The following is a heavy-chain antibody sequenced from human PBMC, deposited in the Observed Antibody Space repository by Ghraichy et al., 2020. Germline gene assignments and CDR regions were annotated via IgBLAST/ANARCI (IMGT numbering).Heavy chain of an antibody. D-gene: IGHD1-14*01. CDR2: IYHSGST. CDR1: GYSISSGYY. CDR3: ARDGGQNTVVNRNGGFSTYAMDV. J-gene: IGHJ6*02. V-gene: IGHV4-38-2*02. Sequence: SQTLSLTCDVSGYSISSGYYWGWIRQPPGKGLEWIGSIYHSGSTYYNPSLLSRVIISVDASKNKFSLKMDSVSAADTAVYYCARDGGQNTVVNRNGGFSTYAMDVWGQGTRVTVSS.